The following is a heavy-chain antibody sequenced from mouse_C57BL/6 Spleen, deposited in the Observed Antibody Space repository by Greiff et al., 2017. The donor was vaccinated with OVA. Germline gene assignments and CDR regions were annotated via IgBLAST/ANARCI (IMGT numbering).Heavy chain of an antibody. CDR2: INPNYGTT. V-gene: IGHV1-39*01. J-gene: IGHJ1*03. Sequence: EVQGVESGPELVKPGASVKISCKASGYSFTDYNMNWVKQSHGKSLEWIGVINPNYGTTSYNQKFKGKATLTVDQSSSSAYMQLNSLTSEDSAVYDCARSGEGWGEIYYGSSYLYVDVWGTGTTVTVAS. CDR1: GYSFTDYN. D-gene: IGHD1-1*01. CDR3: ARSGEGWGEIYYGSSYLYVDV.